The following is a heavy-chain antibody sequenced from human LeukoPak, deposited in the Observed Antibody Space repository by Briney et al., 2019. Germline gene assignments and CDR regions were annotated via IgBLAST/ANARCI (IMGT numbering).Heavy chain of an antibody. CDR2: IYYSGST. Sequence: SETLSLTCTVSGGSISSGGYYWRWIRQHPGKGLEWIGYIYYSGSTYYNPSLKSRVTISVDTSKNQFSLKLSSVTAADTAVYYCAREAVHDYGDYRHAFDIWGQGTMVTVSS. D-gene: IGHD4-17*01. CDR3: AREAVHDYGDYRHAFDI. J-gene: IGHJ3*02. CDR1: GGSISSGGYY. V-gene: IGHV4-31*03.